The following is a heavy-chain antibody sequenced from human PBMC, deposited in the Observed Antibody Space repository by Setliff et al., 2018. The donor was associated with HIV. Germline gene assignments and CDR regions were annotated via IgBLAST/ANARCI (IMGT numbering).Heavy chain of an antibody. V-gene: IGHV3-49*04. Sequence: RLSCTASGFTFGDYAMSWVRQAPGKGLEWVGFIRSKAYGGTTEYAASVKGRFTISRDDSKSIAYLQMNSLKTEDTAVYYCESRDYEGAFDIWGQGTMVTVSS. CDR2: IRSKAYGGTT. CDR3: ESRDYEGAFDI. D-gene: IGHD4-17*01. J-gene: IGHJ3*02. CDR1: GFTFGDYA.